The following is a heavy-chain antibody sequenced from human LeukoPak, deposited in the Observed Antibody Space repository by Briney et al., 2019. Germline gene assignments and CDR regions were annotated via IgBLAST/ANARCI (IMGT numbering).Heavy chain of an antibody. D-gene: IGHD2-21*01. V-gene: IGHV4-39*01. J-gene: IGHJ3*02. CDR1: GVSISSSNSY. CDR2: IYYSGNT. Sequence: PSETLSLTCTVSGVSISSSNSYWGWIRQPPGKGLEWFGSIYYSGNTYYNASLKSQVSISIDTSKNQFSLRLTSVTAADTAVYYCARFRLWTHDAFDIWGQGTMVTVSS. CDR3: ARFRLWTHDAFDI.